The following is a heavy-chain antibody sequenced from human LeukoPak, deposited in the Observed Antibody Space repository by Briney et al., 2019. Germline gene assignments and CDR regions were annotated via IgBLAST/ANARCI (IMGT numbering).Heavy chain of an antibody. CDR1: GFTFSSYA. V-gene: IGHV3-30*01. Sequence: GGSLRLSCAASGFTFSSYATHWVRQAPGKGLEWVAIISYDASNKYYADSVKGRFTISRDNSKNTLYLQMNSLRAEDTAVYYCAREYQVVVITTSDAFDIWGQGTMVTVSS. D-gene: IGHD3-22*01. J-gene: IGHJ3*02. CDR2: ISYDASNK. CDR3: AREYQVVVITTSDAFDI.